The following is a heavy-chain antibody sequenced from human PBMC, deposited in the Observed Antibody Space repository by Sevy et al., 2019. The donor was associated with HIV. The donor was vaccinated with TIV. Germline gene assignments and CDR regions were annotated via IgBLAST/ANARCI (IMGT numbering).Heavy chain of an antibody. CDR3: ARQMIAAGGGEIDY. CDR1: GGSISSGDYY. D-gene: IGHD6-13*01. J-gene: IGHJ4*02. CDR2: IYYSGIT. V-gene: IGHV4-30-4*01. Sequence: SETLSLTCTVSGGSISSGDYYWSWIRQPPGKGLEWIGYIYYSGITYYNPSLKSRVTISVDTSKNQFSLNLISVTAADTAVYYCARQMIAAGGGEIDYWGQGTLVTVSS.